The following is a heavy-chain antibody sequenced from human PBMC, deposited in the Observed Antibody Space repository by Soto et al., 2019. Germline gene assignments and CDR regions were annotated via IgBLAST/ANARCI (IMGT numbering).Heavy chain of an antibody. V-gene: IGHV4-39*01. CDR2: IYYSGST. Sequence: QLQLQESGAGLVKPSATLSLTCTVSGGSISSNNYYWGWIRQPPGKGLEWIGSIYYSGSTYYNPSLKGRVTISVDTSKTQFGLRRRSVTAADMAVYYCERRRALVSVSCGWFAPWGQGTMVTVSS. D-gene: IGHD2-21*01. CDR1: GGSISSNNYY. CDR3: ERRRALVSVSCGWFAP. J-gene: IGHJ5*02.